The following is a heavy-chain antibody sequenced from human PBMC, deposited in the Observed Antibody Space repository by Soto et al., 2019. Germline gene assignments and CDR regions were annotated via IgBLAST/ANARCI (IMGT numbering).Heavy chain of an antibody. Sequence: GGSLRLSCVASGSVFKNYEMNWVRQAPGKGLEWISYISNSGNTIYVADSMRGRFTISRDNAKNSLFLQMNSLRADDTAVYYCARDIDNRDYYYGLDVWGQGTTVTVSS. CDR3: ARDIDNRDYYYGLDV. CDR2: ISNSGNTI. V-gene: IGHV3-48*03. J-gene: IGHJ6*02. CDR1: GSVFKNYE. D-gene: IGHD1-20*01.